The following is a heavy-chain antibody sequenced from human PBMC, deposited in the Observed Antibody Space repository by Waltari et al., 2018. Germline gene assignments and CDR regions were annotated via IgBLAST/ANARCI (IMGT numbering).Heavy chain of an antibody. Sequence: QVQLQQWGAGLLKPSETLSLTCAVYGGSFSGYYWSWIRQPPGKGLEWIGEINHSGRTNSNPSLKRRVTISVDTSKNQFSLKLSSVTAADTAVYSCASFLSGSGSYYNGVKSEGSFDYWGQGTLVTVSS. V-gene: IGHV4-34*01. CDR1: GGSFSGYY. J-gene: IGHJ4*02. CDR3: ASFLSGSGSYYNGVKSEGSFDY. D-gene: IGHD3-10*01. CDR2: INHSGRT.